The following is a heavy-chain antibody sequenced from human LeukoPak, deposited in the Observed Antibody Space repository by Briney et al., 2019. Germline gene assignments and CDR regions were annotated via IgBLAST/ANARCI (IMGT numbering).Heavy chain of an antibody. CDR1: GYSFTSYW. CDR3: ARSYVVGRRFDAFDF. V-gene: IGHV5-51*01. CDR2: IYPGDSDT. D-gene: IGHD2-2*01. J-gene: IGHJ3*01. Sequence: GESLKISCKGSGYSFTSYWIGWVRQMPGKGLEWLGIIYPGDSDTRYSPSFQGQVTISVDKSISTAYLQWSSLKASDTAMYYCARSYVVGRRFDAFDFWGQGTMVTVSS.